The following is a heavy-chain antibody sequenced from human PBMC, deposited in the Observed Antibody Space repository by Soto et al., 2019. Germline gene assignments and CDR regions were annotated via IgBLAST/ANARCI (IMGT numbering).Heavy chain of an antibody. V-gene: IGHV4-34*01. D-gene: IGHD6-13*01. CDR3: ARGGGEYSSSWYESRPPLTYYYYGMDV. CDR1: GGSFSGYY. J-gene: IGHJ6*02. CDR2: INHSGST. Sequence: SETLSLTCAVYGGSFSGYYWSWIRQPPGKGLEWIGEINHSGSTNYNPSLKSRVTISVDTSKNQFSLKLSSVTAADTAVYYCARGGGEYSSSWYESRPPLTYYYYGMDVWGQGTTVTVSS.